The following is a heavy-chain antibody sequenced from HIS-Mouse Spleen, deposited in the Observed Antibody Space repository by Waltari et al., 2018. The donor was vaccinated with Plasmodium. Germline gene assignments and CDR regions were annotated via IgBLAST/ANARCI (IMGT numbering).Heavy chain of an antibody. CDR3: ASSWYWYFDL. D-gene: IGHD6-13*01. CDR2: IKQDGSEK. CDR1: GFPLSSYW. J-gene: IGHJ2*01. V-gene: IGHV3-7*01. Sequence: EVQLVESGGGLVQPGGSLRLSCAASGFPLSSYWLSWVRQATGKGLEWVANIKQDGSEKYYVDSVKGRFTISRDNAKNSLYLQMNSLRAEDTAVYYCASSWYWYFDLWGRGTLVTVSS.